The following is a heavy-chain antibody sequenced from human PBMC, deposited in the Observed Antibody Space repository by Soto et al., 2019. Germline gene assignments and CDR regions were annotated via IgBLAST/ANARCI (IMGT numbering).Heavy chain of an antibody. CDR2: IKQDGREK. D-gene: IGHD6-13*01. CDR3: ARIASAGRGWDV. V-gene: IGHV3-7*01. CDR1: GFTFRSYW. J-gene: IGHJ6*02. Sequence: EVQLVESGGGLVQPGGSLRLSCAASGFTFRSYWMSWVRQARVKGLEWVGNIKQDGREKNYVDFMEGRFTISRDNAENSLYLQMNSLRAEDTAVYYCARIASAGRGWDVWGQGTTVVVSS.